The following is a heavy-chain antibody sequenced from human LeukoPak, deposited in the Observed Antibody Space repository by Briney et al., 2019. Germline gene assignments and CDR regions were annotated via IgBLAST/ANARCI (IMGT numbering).Heavy chain of an antibody. J-gene: IGHJ4*02. CDR3: AKDRGIISDY. Sequence: GGSLRLSCAASGFTFSSYNMNWVRQAPGKGLEWVSAISGSGGSTYCADSVKGRFTISRDNSKNTLYLQMNSLRVEDTAVYYCAKDRGIISDYWGQGTLVTVSS. V-gene: IGHV3-23*01. CDR2: ISGSGGST. D-gene: IGHD3-10*01. CDR1: GFTFSSYN.